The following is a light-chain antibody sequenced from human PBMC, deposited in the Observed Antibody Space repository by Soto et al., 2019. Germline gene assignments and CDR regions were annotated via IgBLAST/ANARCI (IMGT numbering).Light chain of an antibody. Sequence: DIQMTQSPSTLSASVGDRVTITCRASQSISRSLAWYQQKSGKAPKLLIYDASSLESGVPSRFSGSGFGTEFTLTISGLQPDDFAVYYCQQYGSSPLTFGGGTKVDIK. CDR1: QSISRS. CDR2: DAS. J-gene: IGKJ4*01. V-gene: IGKV1-5*01. CDR3: QQYGSSPLT.